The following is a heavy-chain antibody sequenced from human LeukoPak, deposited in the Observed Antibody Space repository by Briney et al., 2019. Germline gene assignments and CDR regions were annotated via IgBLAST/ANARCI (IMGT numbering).Heavy chain of an antibody. V-gene: IGHV1-2*02. CDR1: GYTFTNYD. D-gene: IGHD1-26*01. CDR2: INPNSGGT. J-gene: IGHJ4*02. CDR3: ARDFVPVGATGFDY. Sequence: GASVKVSCKASGYTFTNYDINWVRQAPGQGLEWMGWINPNSGGTNYAQKFQGRVTMTRDTSVSTAYMELSRLRSDDTAVYYCARDFVPVGATGFDYWGQGTLVTVSS.